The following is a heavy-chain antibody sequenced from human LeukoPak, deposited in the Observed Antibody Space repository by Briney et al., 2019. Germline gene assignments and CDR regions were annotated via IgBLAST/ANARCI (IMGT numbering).Heavy chain of an antibody. D-gene: IGHD3-3*01. V-gene: IGHV1-18*01. CDR3: ARVSFGTIFGVVIMSGIDY. Sequence: ASVKVSCKASGYTFTSYGISWVRQAPGQGLEWMGWISAYNGNTNYAQKLQGRVTMTTDTSTSTAYMELGSLRSDDTAVYYCARVSFGTIFGVVIMSGIDYWGQGTLVTVSS. CDR1: GYTFTSYG. CDR2: ISAYNGNT. J-gene: IGHJ4*02.